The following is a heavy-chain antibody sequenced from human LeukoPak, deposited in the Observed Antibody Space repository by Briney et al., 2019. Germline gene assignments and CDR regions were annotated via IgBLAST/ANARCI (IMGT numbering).Heavy chain of an antibody. CDR2: ISYDGTIR. Sequence: GGSLRLSCAASGLTFSSYGMHWVRQAPGKGLEWVAVISYDGTIRYYADSVKGRFTISRDYSKNTLYLQMNSLRAEDTAVHYCAKLFSGVRAYTSGSYFNNDFDYWGQGTLVTVSS. CDR1: GLTFSSYG. J-gene: IGHJ4*02. V-gene: IGHV3-30*18. D-gene: IGHD3-10*01. CDR3: AKLFSGVRAYTSGSYFNNDFDY.